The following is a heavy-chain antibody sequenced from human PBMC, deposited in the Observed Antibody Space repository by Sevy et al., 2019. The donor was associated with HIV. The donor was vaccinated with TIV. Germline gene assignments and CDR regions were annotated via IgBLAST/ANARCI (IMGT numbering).Heavy chain of an antibody. J-gene: IGHJ4*02. D-gene: IGHD5-12*01. CDR3: ARDAGYTTKFHPLH. CDR1: GFTFSSYG. Sequence: GGSLRLSCAASGFTFSSYGMHWVRQAPGKGLEWVSVISSTGNFESYAASVKGRFTISKDNSKNTVSLQMNSLRPEDTAMYYCARDAGYTTKFHPLHWGQGTLVTVSS. CDR2: ISSTGNFE. V-gene: IGHV3-30*19.